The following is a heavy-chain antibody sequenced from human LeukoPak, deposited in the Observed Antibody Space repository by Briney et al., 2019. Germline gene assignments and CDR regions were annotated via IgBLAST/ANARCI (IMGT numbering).Heavy chain of an antibody. Sequence: ASVKASCKASGYTFTGYYMHWVRQAPGQGLEWMGWINPNSGGTNYAQKFQGRVTMTEDTSTDTAYMELSSLRSDDTAVYYCATDPVGYCSGNGCYSVDYWGQGTLVTVSS. CDR2: INPNSGGT. CDR1: GYTFTGYY. J-gene: IGHJ4*02. D-gene: IGHD2-15*01. CDR3: ATDPVGYCSGNGCYSVDY. V-gene: IGHV1-2*02.